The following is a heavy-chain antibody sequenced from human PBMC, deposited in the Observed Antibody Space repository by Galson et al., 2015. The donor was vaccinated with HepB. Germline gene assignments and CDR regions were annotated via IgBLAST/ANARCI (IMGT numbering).Heavy chain of an antibody. CDR2: ISYDGSNK. J-gene: IGHJ4*02. V-gene: IGHV3-30-3*01. CDR3: AREWTGKDY. D-gene: IGHD3/OR15-3a*01. Sequence: LRLSCAASGFAFSSYTMHWARQAPDKGLEWVAVISYDGSNKYYADSVKGRFTISGDNSKSTLFLQMNSLRAEDTALYYCAREWTGKDYWGQGTLVTVSS. CDR1: GFAFSSYT.